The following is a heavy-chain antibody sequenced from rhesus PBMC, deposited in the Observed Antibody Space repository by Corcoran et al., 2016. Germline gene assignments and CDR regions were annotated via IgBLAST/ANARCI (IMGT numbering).Heavy chain of an antibody. D-gene: IGHD5-36*01. J-gene: IGHJ4*01. Sequence: QVQLQESGPGLVKPSETLSLTCAVPGYSISRGYYWGWIRQPPGKGLAYIGYFSGTSGTTYYNPSLKSRVTISKDTSKNQFSLKLSSVTAADTAVYYCARGYSYGYGYYFDYWGQGVLVTVSS. CDR1: GYSISRGYY. CDR2: FSGTSGTT. CDR3: ARGYSYGYGYYFDY. V-gene: IGHV4-99*01.